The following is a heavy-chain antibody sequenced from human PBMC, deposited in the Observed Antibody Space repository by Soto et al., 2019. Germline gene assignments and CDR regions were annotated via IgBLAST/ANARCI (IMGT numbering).Heavy chain of an antibody. V-gene: IGHV4-61*01. J-gene: IGHJ4*02. CDR2: IYYSGST. D-gene: IGHD4-17*01. CDR1: GGSVSSGSYY. CDR3: ARAPIEYGDYVL. Sequence: PSETLSLTCTVSGGSVSSGSYYWSWIRQPPGKGLEWIGYIYYSGSTNYNPSLKSRVTISVDTSKNQFSLKLSSVTAADTAVYYCARAPIEYGDYVLWGQGTLVTAPQ.